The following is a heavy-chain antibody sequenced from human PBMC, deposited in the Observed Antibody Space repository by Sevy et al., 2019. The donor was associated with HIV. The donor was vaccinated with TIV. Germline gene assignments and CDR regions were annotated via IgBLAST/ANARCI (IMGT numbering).Heavy chain of an antibody. V-gene: IGHV3-30*02. J-gene: IGHJ3*02. D-gene: IGHD2-8*02. CDR1: GFTFSNHG. Sequence: GGSLRLSCAASGFTFSNHGMHWVRQAPGKGLEWVAFIRYDGSNEYYGDSVKGRFTISRDNSKDTLYLKMNSLRPEDTAVYFCAKDRKVLLVVYAIPFDVFDIWGHRTMVTVSS. CDR2: IRYDGSNE. CDR3: AKDRKVLLVVYAIPFDVFDI.